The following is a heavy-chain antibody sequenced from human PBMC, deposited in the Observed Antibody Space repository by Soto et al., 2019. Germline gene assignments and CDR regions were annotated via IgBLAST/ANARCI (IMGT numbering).Heavy chain of an antibody. CDR3: VRDQGDHVIHFDH. CDR1: GFNLSHPW. D-gene: IGHD3-16*01. J-gene: IGHJ4*02. CDR2: IKSKTDGGTA. V-gene: IGHV3-15*01. Sequence: GGSLRLSCVASGFNLSHPWMTWVRQAAGKGLEWVGRIKSKTDGGTADYAAPVKGRATISRDNSKNTLYLQMNGLRAEDTAVYYCVRDQGDHVIHFDHWGQGALVTVSS.